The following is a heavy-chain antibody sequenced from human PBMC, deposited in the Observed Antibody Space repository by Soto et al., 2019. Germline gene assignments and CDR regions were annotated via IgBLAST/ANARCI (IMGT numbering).Heavy chain of an antibody. CDR1: GGSFSGYY. J-gene: IGHJ4*02. Sequence: QVQLQQWGAGLLKPSETLSLTCVVYGGSFSGYYKTWIRQTPGKGLEWIGEINHSGGTNYNPSLKSRVTLSVDTSKTQFYLKMNSVTAADTAVYYCARGGTYHDFWSGDSWGQGVLVTVSS. CDR2: INHSGGT. CDR3: ARGGTYHDFWSGDS. V-gene: IGHV4-34*01. D-gene: IGHD3-3*01.